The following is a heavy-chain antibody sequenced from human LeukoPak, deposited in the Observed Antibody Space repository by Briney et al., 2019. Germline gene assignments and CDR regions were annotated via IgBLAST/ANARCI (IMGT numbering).Heavy chain of an antibody. D-gene: IGHD1-26*01. Sequence: TGESLKISCTRSPYSFTSHWIGWVRQKPGKGLEWVGLVYAGDSDTIYSPSFQGQVTMSADKSTSTVYLQWSGLEASDTATYFCARQSLGGSHTTGYYFDYWGLGTLVTVSS. V-gene: IGHV5-51*01. CDR2: VYAGDSDT. CDR1: PYSFTSHW. CDR3: ARQSLGGSHTTGYYFDY. J-gene: IGHJ4*02.